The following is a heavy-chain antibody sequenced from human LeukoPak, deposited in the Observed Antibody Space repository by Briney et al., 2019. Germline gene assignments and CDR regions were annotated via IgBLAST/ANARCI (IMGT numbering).Heavy chain of an antibody. D-gene: IGHD2-21*02. Sequence: MPSETLSLTCAVYGGSFSGYYWSWIRQPPGKGLEWIGEINHSGSTNYNPSLKSRVTISVDTSKNQFSLKLSSVTAADTAVYYCARHGRLFDAFDIWGQGTMVTVSS. CDR1: GGSFSGYY. V-gene: IGHV4-34*01. CDR3: ARHGRLFDAFDI. CDR2: INHSGST. J-gene: IGHJ3*02.